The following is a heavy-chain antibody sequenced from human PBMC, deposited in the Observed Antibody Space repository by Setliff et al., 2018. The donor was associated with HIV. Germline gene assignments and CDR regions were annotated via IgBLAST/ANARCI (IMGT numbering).Heavy chain of an antibody. CDR1: GYAFTDYG. CDR2: INTDSGNP. D-gene: IGHD4-17*01. Sequence: ASVKVSCKASGYAFTDYGINWVRQAPGQGLEWMGWINTDSGNPTYAQRFTGRFVFSFDTSVRTAYLLITSLKPEDTAVYFCARDDYANTDLDYWGPGTLVTVSS. CDR3: ARDDYANTDLDY. V-gene: IGHV7-4-1*02. J-gene: IGHJ4*02.